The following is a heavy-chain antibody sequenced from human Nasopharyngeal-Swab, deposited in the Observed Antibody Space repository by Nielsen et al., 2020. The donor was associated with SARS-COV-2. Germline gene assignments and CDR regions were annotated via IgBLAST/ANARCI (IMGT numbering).Heavy chain of an antibody. J-gene: IGHJ5*02. Sequence: GESLKISCAASGFTFSSYAMSWVRQAQGKGLEWVSAISGSGGSTYYADSVKGRFTISRDNSKNTLYLQMNSLRAEDTAVYYCAKGEDSSGWYPPGFDPWGQGTLVTVSS. V-gene: IGHV3-23*01. D-gene: IGHD6-19*01. CDR2: ISGSGGST. CDR1: GFTFSSYA. CDR3: AKGEDSSGWYPPGFDP.